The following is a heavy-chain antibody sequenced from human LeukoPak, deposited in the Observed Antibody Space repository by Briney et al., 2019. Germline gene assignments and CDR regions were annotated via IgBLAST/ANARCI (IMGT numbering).Heavy chain of an antibody. D-gene: IGHD3-22*01. CDR2: IYYSGST. V-gene: IGHV4-59*01. CDR1: GGSISSYY. Sequence: PSETLSLTCTVSGGSISSYYGSWIRQAPGKGLEWIGYIYYSGSTNYNPSLKSRVTISVDTSKNQFSLKLSSVIAADTAVYYCARSYDSRGYYYYGMDVRGQGTTVTVSS. J-gene: IGHJ6*02. CDR3: ARSYDSRGYYYYGMDV.